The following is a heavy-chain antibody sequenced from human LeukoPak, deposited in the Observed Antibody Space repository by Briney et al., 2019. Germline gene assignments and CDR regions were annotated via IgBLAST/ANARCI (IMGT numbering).Heavy chain of an antibody. CDR1: GFTFDDYA. CDR2: ISSSSSYI. Sequence: GGSLRLSCAASGFTFDDYAMHWVRQAPGKGLEWVSSISSSSSYIYYADSVKGRFTISRDNAKNSLYLQMNSLRAEDTAVYYCAREKSDFDYWGQGTLVTVSS. V-gene: IGHV3-21*01. CDR3: AREKSDFDY. J-gene: IGHJ4*02.